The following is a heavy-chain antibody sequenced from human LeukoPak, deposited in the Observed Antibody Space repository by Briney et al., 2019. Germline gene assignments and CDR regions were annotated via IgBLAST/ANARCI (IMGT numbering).Heavy chain of an antibody. V-gene: IGHV4-30-4*01. CDR3: ARHVYCTNGICSDY. J-gene: IGHJ4*02. CDR2: IYYSGST. CDR1: GGSISSGDYY. D-gene: IGHD2-8*01. Sequence: PSQTLSLTCTVSGGSISSGDYYWSWIRQPPGKGLEWIGYIYYSGSTYYNPSLKSRVTMSVDTSKNQFSLKLSSVTAADTAVYYCARHVYCTNGICSDYWGQGTLVTVSS.